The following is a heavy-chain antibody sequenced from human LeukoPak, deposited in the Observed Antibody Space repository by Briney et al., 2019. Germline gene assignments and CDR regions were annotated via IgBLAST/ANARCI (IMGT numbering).Heavy chain of an antibody. CDR3: ARGCSSGIDY. J-gene: IGHJ4*02. V-gene: IGHV4-34*01. D-gene: IGHD6-19*01. Sequence: SETLSLTCAVYGGSFSGYYWSWIRQPPGKGLEWIGEINHSGSTNYNPSLKSRVTISVDTSKNQFSLKLSSVTVADTAVYYCARGCSSGIDYWGQGTLVTVSS. CDR1: GGSFSGYY. CDR2: INHSGST.